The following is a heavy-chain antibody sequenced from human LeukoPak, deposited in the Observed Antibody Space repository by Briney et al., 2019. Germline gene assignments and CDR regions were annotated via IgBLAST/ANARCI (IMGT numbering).Heavy chain of an antibody. D-gene: IGHD3-22*01. Sequence: PSETLSLTCTVSGYSISSGYYWGWIRPPPRKGLEWIGSIYHSGSTYYNPSLKSRVTISVDTSKNQFSLKLSSVTAADTAVYYCARAGDSSGYYYDYFDYWGQGTLVTVSS. J-gene: IGHJ4*02. CDR1: GYSISSGYY. V-gene: IGHV4-38-2*02. CDR3: ARAGDSSGYYYDYFDY. CDR2: IYHSGST.